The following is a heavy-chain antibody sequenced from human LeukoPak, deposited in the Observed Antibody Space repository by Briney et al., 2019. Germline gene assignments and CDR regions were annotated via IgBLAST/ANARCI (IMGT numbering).Heavy chain of an antibody. Sequence: AGGSLRLSCAASGFTFSDYYMSWIRQAPGKGLEWVSAISGSGGSTYYADSVKGRFTISRDNSKNTLYLQMNSLRAEDTAVYYCAKDYYDILTGYWNYWGQGTLVTVSS. J-gene: IGHJ4*02. CDR2: ISGSGGST. V-gene: IGHV3-23*01. D-gene: IGHD3-9*01. CDR3: AKDYYDILTGYWNY. CDR1: GFTFSDYY.